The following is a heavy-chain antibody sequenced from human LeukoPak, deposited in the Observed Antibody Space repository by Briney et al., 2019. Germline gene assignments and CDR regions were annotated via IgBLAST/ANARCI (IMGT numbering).Heavy chain of an antibody. V-gene: IGHV4-59*01. Sequence: SETLSLTCTVSGGSISSYYWSWIRQPPGKGLEWIGYIYYSGSTNYNPSLKSRVTISVDTSKNQFSLKLSSVTAADTAVYYCARDYYGDYGLDYWGQGSLVTVSS. D-gene: IGHD4-17*01. CDR2: IYYSGST. CDR1: GGSISSYY. J-gene: IGHJ4*02. CDR3: ARDYYGDYGLDY.